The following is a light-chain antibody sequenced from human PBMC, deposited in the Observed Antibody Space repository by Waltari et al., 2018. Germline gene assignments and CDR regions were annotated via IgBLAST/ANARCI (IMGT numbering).Light chain of an antibody. CDR1: SGSIATHY. Sequence: NLMLTQPHSVSESPGKTVTISCTPSSGSIATHYVQWYQQRPGGSPTTGIYAGNQMPYGVPERFSGAIDTSSDSASLTISGLRPEDEADYYCQSYDNNNPVVFGGGTKLIVL. CDR2: AGN. J-gene: IGLJ2*01. CDR3: QSYDNNNPVV. V-gene: IGLV6-57*01.